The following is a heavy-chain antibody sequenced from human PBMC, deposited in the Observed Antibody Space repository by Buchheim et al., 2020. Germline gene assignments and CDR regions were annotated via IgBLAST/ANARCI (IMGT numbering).Heavy chain of an antibody. CDR1: GLTFSSYW. J-gene: IGHJ4*02. Sequence: EVQLVESGGGLVQPGGSLRLSCAASGLTFSSYWMTWVRQAPGKGLEGVAKIKYDGSEKYYVASVEGRFIISRDNAKNSLHLQMNSLRVEDTAVYYCATARFWGQGTL. CDR3: ATARF. V-gene: IGHV3-7*01. CDR2: IKYDGSEK.